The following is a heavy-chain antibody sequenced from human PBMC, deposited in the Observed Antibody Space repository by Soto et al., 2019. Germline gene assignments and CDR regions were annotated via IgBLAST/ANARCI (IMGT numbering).Heavy chain of an antibody. CDR2: INHSGGT. CDR3: ARLAVAGTTNC. J-gene: IGHJ4*02. V-gene: IGHV4-34*01. D-gene: IGHD6-19*01. CDR1: GGAFSGYY. Sequence: QGQLPQWGAGLLKASETLSLTWAVYGGAFSGYYWSWIRQPPGKGLEWIGEINHSGGTNYNPSLTSRATISVRSSKNQCFLWLSSVTAADTAVYYCARLAVAGTTNCCGQGSMISVYS.